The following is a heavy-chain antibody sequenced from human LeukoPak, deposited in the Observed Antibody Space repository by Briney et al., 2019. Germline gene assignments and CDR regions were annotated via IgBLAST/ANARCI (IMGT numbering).Heavy chain of an antibody. CDR1: GDSISSSSDY. Sequence: SETLSLTCTVSGDSISSSSDYCGWIRQSPGKGLEWIGTIYYSVSTYYNPALKSRVTISIDTSKNQFSLKLKFVTAADTAVYYCARPKVGDGDYAGNWFDPWGQGILVTVSS. V-gene: IGHV4-39*01. CDR2: IYYSVST. CDR3: ARPKVGDGDYAGNWFDP. J-gene: IGHJ5*02. D-gene: IGHD4-17*01.